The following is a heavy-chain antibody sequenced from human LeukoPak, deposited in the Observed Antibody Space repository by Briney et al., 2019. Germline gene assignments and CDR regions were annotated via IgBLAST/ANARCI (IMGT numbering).Heavy chain of an antibody. D-gene: IGHD3-10*01. CDR1: GGSISSSSYY. V-gene: IGHV4-39*07. CDR3: ARQEGTPLHAFDI. CDR2: IYYSGST. J-gene: IGHJ3*02. Sequence: SETLSLTCTVSGGSISSSSYYWGWIRQPPGKGLEWIGSIYYSGSTYYNPSLKSRVTISVDTSKNQFSLKLSSVTAADTAVYYCARQEGTPLHAFDIWGQGTVVTVSS.